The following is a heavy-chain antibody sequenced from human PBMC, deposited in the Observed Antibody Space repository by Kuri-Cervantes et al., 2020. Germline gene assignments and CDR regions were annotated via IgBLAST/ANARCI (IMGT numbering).Heavy chain of an antibody. V-gene: IGHV1-8*02. J-gene: IGHJ6*02. CDR1: GGTFSSYT. Sequence: ASVKVSCKASGGTFSSYTISWVRQATGQGLEWMGWMNPNSGNTGYAQKFQGRVTMTRNTSISTAYMELSSLRSEDTAVYYCARGGEDGMDVWGQGTTVTVSS. CDR2: MNPNSGNT. CDR3: ARGGEDGMDV.